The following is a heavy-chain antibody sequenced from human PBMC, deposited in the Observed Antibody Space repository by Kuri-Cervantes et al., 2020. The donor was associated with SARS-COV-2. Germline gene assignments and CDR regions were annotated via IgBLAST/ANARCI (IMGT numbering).Heavy chain of an antibody. J-gene: IGHJ4*02. CDR3: ARDGGGYYDSSGYYGQLGFDY. V-gene: IGHV3-21*01. D-gene: IGHD3-22*01. CDR1: GFTFSSYS. CDR2: ISSSSSYI. Sequence: GESLKISCAAPGFTFSSYSMNWVRQAPGKGLEWVSSISSSSSYIYYADSVKGRFTISRDNAKNSLYLQMNSLRAEDTAVYYCARDGGGYYDSSGYYGQLGFDYWGQGTLVTVSS.